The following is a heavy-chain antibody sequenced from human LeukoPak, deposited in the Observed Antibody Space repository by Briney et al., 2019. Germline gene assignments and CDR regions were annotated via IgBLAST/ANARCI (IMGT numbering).Heavy chain of an antibody. D-gene: IGHD1-26*01. Sequence: PGGSLTLSCEASGFTFSNFEMNWVRQAPGKGLEWVSYIRSGGSNVYYADSVKGRFTISRDNAKNSLFLQLNSLRAEDTAVYYCAKDSNPLRSMSGSYLYDAFDIWGQGTMVTVSS. CDR3: AKDSNPLRSMSGSYLYDAFDI. J-gene: IGHJ3*02. CDR1: GFTFSNFE. V-gene: IGHV3-48*03. CDR2: IRSGGSNV.